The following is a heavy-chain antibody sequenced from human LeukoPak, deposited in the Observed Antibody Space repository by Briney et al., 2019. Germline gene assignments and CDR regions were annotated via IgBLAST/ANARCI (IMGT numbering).Heavy chain of an antibody. Sequence: GGSLRLSCAASGFTFSNYWMTWVRQAPGKGLEWVADIKQDGSEKLYVKSVRGRFTIPRDNAKMSLFLQMNSLRAEDTAVYYCARDNGVVHGVYYMDVWGKGTTVTVS. J-gene: IGHJ6*03. CDR3: ARDNGVVHGVYYMDV. D-gene: IGHD3-3*01. CDR1: GFTFSNYW. V-gene: IGHV3-7*01. CDR2: IKQDGSEK.